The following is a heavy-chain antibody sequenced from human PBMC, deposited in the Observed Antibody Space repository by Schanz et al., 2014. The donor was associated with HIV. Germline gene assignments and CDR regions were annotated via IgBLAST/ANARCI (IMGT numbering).Heavy chain of an antibody. CDR3: AKGGSSSVLAYYYYGMDV. CDR1: GFTFSSYG. D-gene: IGHD6-6*01. J-gene: IGHJ6*02. V-gene: IGHV3-30*18. CDR2: ISYDGSNK. Sequence: QVQLVESGGGVVQPGRSLRLSCAASGFTFSSYGMHWVRQAPGKGLEWVAVISYDGSNKYYADSVKGRFTISRDNSKNTLYLQMNSLRAEDTAIYYCAKGGSSSVLAYYYYGMDVWGRGTTVTVSS.